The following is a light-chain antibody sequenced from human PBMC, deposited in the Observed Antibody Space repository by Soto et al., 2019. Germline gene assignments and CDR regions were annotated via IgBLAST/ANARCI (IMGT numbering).Light chain of an antibody. V-gene: IGLV8-61*01. CDR2: STN. CDR3: VLYMGSGIWV. J-gene: IGLJ3*02. Sequence: QTVVTQEPSFSVSPGRTVTLTCGLSSGSVSTNYHPSWYQQTPGQAPRTLIYSTNTRSSGVPDRFSGSILGNKAALTITGGQADDESNYYCVLYMGSGIWVFGRGTKLTVL. CDR1: SGSVSTNYH.